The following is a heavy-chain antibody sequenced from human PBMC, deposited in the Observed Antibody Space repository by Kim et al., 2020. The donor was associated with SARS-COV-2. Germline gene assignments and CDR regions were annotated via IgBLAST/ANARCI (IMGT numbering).Heavy chain of an antibody. D-gene: IGHD2-8*01. V-gene: IGHV3-30*04. CDR3: ARESTGTPDNGAFDI. Sequence: GGSLRLSCAASGFTFSSYAMHWVRQAPGKGLEWVAVISYDGSNKYYADSVKGRFTISRDNSKNTLYLQMNSLRAEDTAVYYCARESTGTPDNGAFDIWG. J-gene: IGHJ3*02. CDR2: ISYDGSNK. CDR1: GFTFSSYA.